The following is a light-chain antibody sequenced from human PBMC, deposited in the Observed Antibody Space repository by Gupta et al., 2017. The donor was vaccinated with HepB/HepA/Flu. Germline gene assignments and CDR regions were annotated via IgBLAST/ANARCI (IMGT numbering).Light chain of an antibody. CDR1: SSNIGKNY. J-gene: IGLJ2*01. V-gene: IGLV1-51*01. CDR3: GTWDNSLNAVV. Sequence: QSVLTQPPSVSAAPGQQVTTSCSGSSSNIGKNYVSWYQQLPGTAPTLLIYDSSKRPSGIPDRFSGSKSGTSATLGITGLQTGDEAEYYCGTWDNSLNAVVFGGGTKLTVL. CDR2: DSS.